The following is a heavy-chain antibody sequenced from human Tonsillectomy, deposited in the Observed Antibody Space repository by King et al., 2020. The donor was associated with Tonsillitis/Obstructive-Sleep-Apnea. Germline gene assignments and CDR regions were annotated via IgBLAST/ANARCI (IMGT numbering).Heavy chain of an antibody. CDR1: GFTFTSSA. Sequence: QLVESGPEVKKPGTSVKVSCKASGFTFTSSAMQWVRQARGQRLEWIGWIVVGSGNTNYAQKFQERVTITRDMSTSTAYMELSSLRSEDTAVYYRAADYCSGGSCALWDYYYYCMAVWGQGTTVTVSS. D-gene: IGHD2-15*01. CDR2: IVVGSGNT. J-gene: IGHJ6*02. CDR3: AADYCSGGSCALWDYYYYCMAV. V-gene: IGHV1-58*02.